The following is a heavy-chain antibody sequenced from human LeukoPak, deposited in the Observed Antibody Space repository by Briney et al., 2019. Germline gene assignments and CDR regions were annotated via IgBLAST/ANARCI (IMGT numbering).Heavy chain of an antibody. V-gene: IGHV4-4*07. Sequence: PSETLSLTCTVSGGSISGYYWSWIRQPAGKGLEWIGRIYTSGSTNYNPSLKSRVTMSVDTSKNQFSLKLSSVTAADTAVYYCARDGAQGIAAAGTSYYYMDVWGKGTTVTVSS. CDR3: ARDGAQGIAAAGTSYYYMDV. CDR2: IYTSGST. J-gene: IGHJ6*03. CDR1: GGSISGYY. D-gene: IGHD6-13*01.